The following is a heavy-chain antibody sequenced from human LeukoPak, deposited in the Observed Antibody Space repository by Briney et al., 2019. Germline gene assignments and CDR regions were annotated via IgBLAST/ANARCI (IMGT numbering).Heavy chain of an antibody. D-gene: IGHD3-10*01. Sequence: ASVKVSCKASGGTFSSYAISWVRQAPGQGLEWMGWISAYNGDTNYAQKLQGRVTMTTDTSTSTAYMELRSLRSDDTAVYYCARDRGPGPPLDYWGQGTLVTVSS. CDR3: ARDRGPGPPLDY. J-gene: IGHJ4*02. V-gene: IGHV1-18*01. CDR1: GGTFSSYA. CDR2: ISAYNGDT.